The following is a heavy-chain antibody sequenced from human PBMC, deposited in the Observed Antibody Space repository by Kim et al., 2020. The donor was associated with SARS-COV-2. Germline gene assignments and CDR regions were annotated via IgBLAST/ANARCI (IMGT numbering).Heavy chain of an antibody. Sequence: GESLKISCKGSGYSFTSYWIGWVRQMPGKGLEWMGIIYPGDSDTRYSPSFQGQVTISADKSISTAYLQWSSLKASDTAMYYCASSTGDYCSSTSCYYNFDLWGRGTLVTVSS. CDR2: IYPGDSDT. J-gene: IGHJ2*01. CDR1: GYSFTSYW. V-gene: IGHV5-51*01. CDR3: ASSTGDYCSSTSCYYNFDL. D-gene: IGHD2-2*01.